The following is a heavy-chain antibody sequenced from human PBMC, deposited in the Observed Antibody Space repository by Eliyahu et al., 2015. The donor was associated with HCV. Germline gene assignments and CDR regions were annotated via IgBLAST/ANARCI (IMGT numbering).Heavy chain of an antibody. V-gene: IGHV2-5*02. CDR3: AHRRGGHNNLSGYFGY. CDR2: IYWDDDK. Sequence: QITLKESGPTLVKPTQTLTLTCTFSGFSLSTSGVGVGWIRQPPGKALEWLALIYWDDDKRYSPSLKSRLTITKDTSKNQVVLTMTNMDPVDTATYFCAHRRGGHNNLSGYFGYWGQGTLVTVSS. J-gene: IGHJ4*02. D-gene: IGHD1-1*01. CDR1: GFSLSTSGVG.